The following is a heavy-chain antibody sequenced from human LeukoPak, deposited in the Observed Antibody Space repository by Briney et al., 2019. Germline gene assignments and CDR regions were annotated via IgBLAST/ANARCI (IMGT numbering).Heavy chain of an antibody. CDR1: GGSFSGYY. CDR3: ARHRAYCSGGSCYSADDAFDI. V-gene: IGHV4-34*01. D-gene: IGHD2-15*01. Sequence: PSETLSLTCAVYGGSFSGYYWSWIRQPPGKGLEWIGEINHSGSTNYNPSLKSRVTISVDTSKNQFSLKLSSVTAADTAVYYCARHRAYCSGGSCYSADDAFDIWGQGTMVTVSS. J-gene: IGHJ3*02. CDR2: INHSGST.